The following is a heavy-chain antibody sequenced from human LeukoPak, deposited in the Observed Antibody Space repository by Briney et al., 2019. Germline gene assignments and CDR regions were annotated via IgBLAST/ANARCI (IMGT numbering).Heavy chain of an antibody. V-gene: IGHV1-46*01. D-gene: IGHD3-10*01. CDR1: GYTFTGFY. CDR2: INPSGGSS. CDR3: GRDYSGPYGTIRH. J-gene: IGHJ4*02. Sequence: ASVKVSCKASGYTFTGFYMHWVRQAPGQGLEWMGVINPSGGSSTYAQKFQGRVTITRDTSTSTVYMELSSLRSEDTAVYSCGRDYSGPYGTIRHWGQGTLVTVSS.